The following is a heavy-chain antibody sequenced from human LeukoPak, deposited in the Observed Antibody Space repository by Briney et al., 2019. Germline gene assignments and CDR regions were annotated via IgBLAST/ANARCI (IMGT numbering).Heavy chain of an antibody. J-gene: IGHJ6*03. V-gene: IGHV3-74*01. CDR2: INSDGSST. D-gene: IGHD6-6*01. CDR1: GFIFSTYW. Sequence: GGSLRLSCAASGFIFSTYWMHWVRQAPGKGLVWVSRINSDGSSTSYADSVKGRFTISRDNAKNTLYLQMNSLRAEDTAVYYCAKVSAARLYYYYYMDVWGKGTTVTVSS. CDR3: AKVSAARLYYYYYMDV.